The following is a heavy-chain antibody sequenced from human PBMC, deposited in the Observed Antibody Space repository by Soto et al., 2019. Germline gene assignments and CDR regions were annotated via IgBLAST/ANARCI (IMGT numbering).Heavy chain of an antibody. Sequence: QVQLQESGPGLVKPSETLSLTCTVSGGSISSYYWSWIRQPPGKGLEWIGYIYDSGSTNYNPSLTRRVTISVDTSKNQFSLKLSSVTAADTAVYYCARGDPLLWFGEKVYYGMDVWGQGTTVTVSS. J-gene: IGHJ6*02. CDR3: ARGDPLLWFGEKVYYGMDV. CDR1: GGSISSYY. V-gene: IGHV4-59*01. D-gene: IGHD3-10*01. CDR2: IYDSGST.